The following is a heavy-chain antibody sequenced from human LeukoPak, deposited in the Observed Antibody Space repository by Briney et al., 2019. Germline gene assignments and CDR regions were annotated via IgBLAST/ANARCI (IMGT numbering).Heavy chain of an antibody. CDR2: ISAYNGNT. Sequence: GSVKVSCKASGYTFISYGISWVRQAPGQGLEWMGWISAYNGNTNYAQKLQGRVTMTTDTSTSTAYMELRSLRSDDTAVYYCARGGGNFDLWSGYLNWFDPWGQGTLVTVSS. J-gene: IGHJ5*02. CDR3: ARGGGNFDLWSGYLNWFDP. V-gene: IGHV1-18*01. D-gene: IGHD3-3*01. CDR1: GYTFISYG.